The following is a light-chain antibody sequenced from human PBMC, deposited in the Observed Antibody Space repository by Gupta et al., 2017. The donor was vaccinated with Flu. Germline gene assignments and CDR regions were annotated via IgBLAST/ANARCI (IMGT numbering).Light chain of an antibody. J-gene: IGLJ2*01. CDR2: QDT. V-gene: IGLV3-1*01. CDR3: QVWDSSTGV. CDR1: RLGDKF. Sequence: SQGQTAVITCSGDRLGDKFGCWYQQKPGQSPTLVIYQDTKRASGIPERCSGSDSGNTATLTISGTQAMDEADYYCQVWDSSTGVFGGGTKVTVL.